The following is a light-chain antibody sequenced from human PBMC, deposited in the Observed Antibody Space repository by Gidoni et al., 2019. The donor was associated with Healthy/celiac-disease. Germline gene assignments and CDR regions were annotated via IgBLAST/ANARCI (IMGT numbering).Light chain of an antibody. V-gene: IGLV3-19*01. Sequence: SELTQDPAVSVALGQTVRITCQGDSLRSYYASWYQQKPGQAPVLVIYGKNNRPSGIPDRFSGSSSGNTASLTSTGAQAEDEADYYCNSRDSSGNHLVFGGGTKLTVL. CDR1: SLRSYY. CDR2: GKN. CDR3: NSRDSSGNHLV. J-gene: IGLJ2*01.